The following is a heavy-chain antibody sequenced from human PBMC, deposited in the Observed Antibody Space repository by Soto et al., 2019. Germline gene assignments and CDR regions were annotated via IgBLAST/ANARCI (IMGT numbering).Heavy chain of an antibody. CDR3: ARDQSGAGYYYYYYMDV. J-gene: IGHJ6*03. CDR2: IIPILGIA. V-gene: IGHV1-69*04. Sequence: ASVKVSCKASGGTFSSYTISWVRQAPGQGLEWMGRIIPILGIANYAQKFQGRVTITADKSTSTAYMELSSLRSEDTAVYYCARDQSGAGYYYYYYMDVWGKGTTVTVSS. CDR1: GGTFSSYT. D-gene: IGHD3-10*01.